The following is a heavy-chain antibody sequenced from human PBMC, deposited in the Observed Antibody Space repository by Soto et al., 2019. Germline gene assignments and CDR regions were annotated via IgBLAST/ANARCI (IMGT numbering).Heavy chain of an antibody. CDR3: AKPNLFCTGTSCFDF. V-gene: IGHV4-31*03. D-gene: IGHD2-2*01. CDR1: GGSISSGGYY. J-gene: IGHJ4*02. CDR2: IYYSGST. Sequence: SETLSLTCTVSGGSISSGGYYWSWIRQHPGKGLEWIGYIYYSGSTYYADSVKGRFTTSRDNSKNTLYLQMNTLRAEDTAVYFCAKPNLFCTGTSCFDFWGQGTLVTVSS.